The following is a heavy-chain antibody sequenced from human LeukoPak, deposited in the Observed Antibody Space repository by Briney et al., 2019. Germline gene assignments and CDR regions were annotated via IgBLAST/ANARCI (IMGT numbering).Heavy chain of an antibody. Sequence: PSETLSLTCTVSGDSISSGDYYWGWIRQPPGKGLEWIGSIYYSGSTYYNPSLKSRVTISVDTSKNQFSLKLSSVTAADTAVYYCARTTGLTMIDYWGQGTLVTVSS. CDR3: ARTTGLTMIDY. CDR2: IYYSGST. V-gene: IGHV4-39*01. J-gene: IGHJ4*02. D-gene: IGHD3-22*01. CDR1: GDSISSGDYY.